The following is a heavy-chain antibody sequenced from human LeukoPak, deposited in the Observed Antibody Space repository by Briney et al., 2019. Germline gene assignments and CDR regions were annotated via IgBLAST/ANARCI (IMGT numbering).Heavy chain of an antibody. Sequence: GGSLRLSCAASGFTVSSNYMSWVRQAPGKGLEWVSVIYSGGSTYYADSVKGRFTISRHNSKNTPYLQMNSLRAEDTAVYYCARAVLSGSYPYDYYGMDVWGQGTTVTVSS. J-gene: IGHJ6*02. CDR1: GFTVSSNY. D-gene: IGHD1-26*01. CDR2: IYSGGST. V-gene: IGHV3-53*04. CDR3: ARAVLSGSYPYDYYGMDV.